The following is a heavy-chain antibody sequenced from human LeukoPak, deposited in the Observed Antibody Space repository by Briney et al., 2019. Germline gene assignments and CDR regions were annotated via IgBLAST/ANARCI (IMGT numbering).Heavy chain of an antibody. CDR1: GYTFTSYG. CDR3: ARDPRWLPRPGYYYYYYGMDV. D-gene: IGHD5-12*01. V-gene: IGHV1-18*01. CDR2: ISAYNGNT. J-gene: IGHJ6*02. Sequence: GASVKVSCKASGYTFTSYGISWVRQAPGQGLEWMGWISAYNGNTNYAQKLQGRVTMTTDTSTSTAYMELRSLRSDDTAVYYCARDPRWLPRPGYYYYYYGMDVWGQGTTVTVSS.